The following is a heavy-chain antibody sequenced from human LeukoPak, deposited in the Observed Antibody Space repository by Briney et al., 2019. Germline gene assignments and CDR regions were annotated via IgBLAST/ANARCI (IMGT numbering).Heavy chain of an antibody. CDR2: INPSGGST. D-gene: IGHD3-16*01. CDR3: ARVPWGGFFDY. J-gene: IGHJ4*02. Sequence: GSSVKVSCKASGGTFSSYAISWVRQAPGQGLEWMGIINPSGGSTSYAQKFQGRVTMTRDTSTSTVYMELSSLRSEDTAVYYCARVPWGGFFDYWGQGTLVTVSS. CDR1: GGTFSSYA. V-gene: IGHV1-46*01.